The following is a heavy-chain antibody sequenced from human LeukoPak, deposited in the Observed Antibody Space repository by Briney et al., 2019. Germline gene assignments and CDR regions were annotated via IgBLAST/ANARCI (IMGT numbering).Heavy chain of an antibody. CDR3: VRDFDEFDSGGYPTWFDS. J-gene: IGHJ5*01. Sequence: GGSLRLSCEASGFTFNKNWMSWVRQTPGKALEWVANIKYDGSVVFYVDSVKGRFTISRDNGKNSVYLQMNSLRAEDTAIYYCVRDFDEFDSGGYPTWFDSWAQGTLVTVSS. CDR1: GFTFNKNW. V-gene: IGHV3-7*01. CDR2: IKYDGSVV. D-gene: IGHD3-22*01.